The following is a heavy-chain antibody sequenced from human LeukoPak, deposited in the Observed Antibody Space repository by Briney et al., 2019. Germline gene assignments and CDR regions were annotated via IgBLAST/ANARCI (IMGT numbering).Heavy chain of an antibody. CDR2: IWYDGSNK. Sequence: GGSLRLPCVASGFTFSTYGMHWVRLAPGKGLEWVAVIWYDGSNKYYADSVKGRFTISRDNSKNTLSLQMNSLRAEDTAVYYCARAVGPFDIWGQGTMVTVSS. J-gene: IGHJ3*02. CDR1: GFTFSTYG. V-gene: IGHV3-33*01. CDR3: ARAVGPFDI.